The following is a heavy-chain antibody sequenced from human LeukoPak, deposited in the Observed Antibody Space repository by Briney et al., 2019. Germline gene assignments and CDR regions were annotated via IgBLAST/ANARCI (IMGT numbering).Heavy chain of an antibody. D-gene: IGHD3-3*01. CDR1: GYTFTGYY. CDR3: ARDTKKRTFFVLGCPTCYVFDI. V-gene: IGHV1-2*02. CDR2: INPNSGGT. J-gene: IGHJ3*02. Sequence: ASVKVSCKASGYTFTGYYMHWVRQAPGQGLEWMGWINPNSGGTNYAQKFQGRVTMTRDTSISTAYMELSRLRSDDTAVYYCARDTKKRTFFVLGCPTCYVFDIWGQGTMVAVSS.